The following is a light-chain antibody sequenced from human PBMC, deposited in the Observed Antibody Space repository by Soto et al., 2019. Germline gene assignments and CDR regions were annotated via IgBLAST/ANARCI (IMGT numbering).Light chain of an antibody. CDR3: LQHNSYLRT. J-gene: IGKJ1*01. CDR2: GAS. CDR1: QSVSSNY. V-gene: IGKV3-20*01. Sequence: IVLTQSPGTLSLSPGERGALSCRASQSVSSNYVAWYQQKPGQAPRLLISGASNRATGTPDRFRGSGSGTDFTLTITRLEPEDFATYYCLQHNSYLRTFGQGTKVEIK.